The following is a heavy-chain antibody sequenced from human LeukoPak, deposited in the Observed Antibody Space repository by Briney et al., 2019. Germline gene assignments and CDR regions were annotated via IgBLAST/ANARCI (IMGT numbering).Heavy chain of an antibody. D-gene: IGHD3-10*01. CDR3: ARDKRITMVRGVILFDY. CDR1: GYSISSGYY. V-gene: IGHV4-38-2*02. Sequence: PSETLSLTCTVSGYSISSGYYWGWIRQPPGKGLEWIGSIYHSGSTYYNPSLKSRGTISVDTSKNQFSLKLSSVTAADTAVYYCARDKRITMVRGVILFDYWGQGTLVTVSS. J-gene: IGHJ4*02. CDR2: IYHSGST.